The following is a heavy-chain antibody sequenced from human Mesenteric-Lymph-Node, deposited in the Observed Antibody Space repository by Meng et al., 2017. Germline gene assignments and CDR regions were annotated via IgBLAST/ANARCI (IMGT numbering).Heavy chain of an antibody. J-gene: IGHJ5*02. Sequence: ASVKVSCKASGYTFTSYDINWVRQATGQGLEWMGWMNPNSGNTGYAQKFQGRVTMTRNTSISTAYMELSSLRSEDTAVYYCARGSWSRYYYDSSGYYPDPWGQGTLVTVSS. CDR1: GYTFTSYD. D-gene: IGHD3-22*01. CDR2: MNPNSGNT. CDR3: ARGSWSRYYYDSSGYYPDP. V-gene: IGHV1-8*01.